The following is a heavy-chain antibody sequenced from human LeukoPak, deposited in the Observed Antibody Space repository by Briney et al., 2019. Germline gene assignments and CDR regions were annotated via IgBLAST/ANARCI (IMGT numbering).Heavy chain of an antibody. D-gene: IGHD3-22*01. V-gene: IGHV1-18*01. CDR3: ARGGVTMIVVVRVNGVDY. J-gene: IGHJ4*02. CDR1: GYTFTSYG. Sequence: ASVKVSCKASGYTFTSYGISWVRQAPGQGLEWMGWISAYNGNTNYAQKLQGRVTMTTDTSTSTAYMELRSLRSDDTAVYYCARGGVTMIVVVRVNGVDYWGQGTLVTVSS. CDR2: ISAYNGNT.